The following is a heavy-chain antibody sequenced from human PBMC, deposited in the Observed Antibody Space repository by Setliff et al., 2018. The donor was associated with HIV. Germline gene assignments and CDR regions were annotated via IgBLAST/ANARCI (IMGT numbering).Heavy chain of an antibody. CDR3: LRRATAAEVFDY. Sequence: ASVKVSCKASGYTFTPYSMHWVRLAPGQRLEWMGWLRTGTGDTSYSEKFQGRLTITRDTSANTAYMELSNLRSEDTAIYYCLRRATAAEVFDYWGQGTLVTVSS. V-gene: IGHV1-3*04. J-gene: IGHJ4*02. CDR2: LRTGTGDT. CDR1: GYTFTPYS. D-gene: IGHD6-13*01.